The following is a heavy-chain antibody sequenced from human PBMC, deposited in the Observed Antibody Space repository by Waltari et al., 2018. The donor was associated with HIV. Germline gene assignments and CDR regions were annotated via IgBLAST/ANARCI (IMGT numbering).Heavy chain of an antibody. V-gene: IGHV3-15*01. CDR1: GFTFSKAW. D-gene: IGHD4-17*01. CDR3: TTDRYGDYVEGY. CDR2: IKSKTDGGTT. J-gene: IGHJ4*02. Sequence: EVQLVESGGGLVKPGGSLRLSCAASGFTFSKAWMSWVRQAPGKGLEWVGRIKSKTDGGTTDYAAPVKGRFTISRDDSKNTLYLQMNSLKTEDTAVYYCTTDRYGDYVEGYWGQGTLVTVSS.